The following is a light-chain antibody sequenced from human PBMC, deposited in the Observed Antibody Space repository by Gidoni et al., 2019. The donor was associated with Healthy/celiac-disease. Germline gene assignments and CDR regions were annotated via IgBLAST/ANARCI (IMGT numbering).Light chain of an antibody. J-gene: IGKJ2*01. CDR2: GAS. CDR1: QSVSSSY. V-gene: IGKV3-20*01. CDR3: QQYGSSLYT. Sequence: ETVLTLSPGTLSLSSGERATLSCRASQSVSSSYLAWYQQKPGQTPRLLIYGASSRATGIPDRFSGSGSGTDFTLTISRLEPEDFAVYYCQQYGSSLYTFGQGTKLEIK.